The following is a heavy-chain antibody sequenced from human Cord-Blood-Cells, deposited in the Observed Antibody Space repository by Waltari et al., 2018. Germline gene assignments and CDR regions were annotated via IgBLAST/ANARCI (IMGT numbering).Heavy chain of an antibody. CDR1: GYTFTTYA. CDR3: AREKEIYDFWSGYYKPAFDI. J-gene: IGHJ3*02. D-gene: IGHD3-3*01. CDR2: INAGNGNT. V-gene: IGHV1-3*01. Sequence: QVQLVPSGAAAKKPGPSVKVSSTASGYTFTTYAMPWVRPAPGPSPQWMGWINAGNGNTKYSQKFQGRVTITRDTSASTAYMELSSLRSEDTAVYYCAREKEIYDFWSGYYKPAFDIWGQGTMVTVSS.